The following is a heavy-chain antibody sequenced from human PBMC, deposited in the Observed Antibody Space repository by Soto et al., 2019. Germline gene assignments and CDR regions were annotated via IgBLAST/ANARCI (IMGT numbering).Heavy chain of an antibody. V-gene: IGHV3-48*02. CDR3: ARGGVAATRNGMDV. D-gene: IGHD2-15*01. Sequence: GGSLRLSCAASGVTFSSYSMNWVRQAPGKGLEWLSYISSSSGTIYYADSVKGRFTISRDNAKNSLSLQMNSLRDEDTAVYYCARGGVAATRNGMDVWGQGTTVTVSS. CDR2: ISSSSGTI. CDR1: GVTFSSYS. J-gene: IGHJ6*02.